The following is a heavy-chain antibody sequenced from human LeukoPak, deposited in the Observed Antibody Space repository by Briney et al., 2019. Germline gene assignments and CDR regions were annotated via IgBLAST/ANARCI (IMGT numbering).Heavy chain of an antibody. CDR2: FSGSGGST. V-gene: IGHV3-23*01. J-gene: IGHJ4*02. CDR3: AKASILAAPSLRGYDY. Sequence: PGGSLRLPCAASRFTFRSCGMSWLRQAPGKGLEGVTGFSGSGGSTFHADPVKGRFPISRDNSNNTVFLQLSSLRAEDTAIYYCAKASILAAPSLRGYDYWGQGTVVTVSS. D-gene: IGHD6-6*01. CDR1: RFTFRSCG.